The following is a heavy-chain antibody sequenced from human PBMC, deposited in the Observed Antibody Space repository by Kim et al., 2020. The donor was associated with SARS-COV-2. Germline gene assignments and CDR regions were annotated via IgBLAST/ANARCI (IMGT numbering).Heavy chain of an antibody. CDR3: ARAGYMVRGVFDY. CDR2: IYYSVST. Sequence: PETLSLTCTVSGGSISSYYWSWIRQPPGKGLEWIGHIYYSVSTNYNPSLRSRVTISVDTSKNQFSLKLRSVTAGDTAVYYCARAGYMVRGVFDYWSQGTLVTDST. V-gene: IGHV4-59*13. D-gene: IGHD3-10*01. CDR1: GGSISSYY. J-gene: IGHJ4*02.